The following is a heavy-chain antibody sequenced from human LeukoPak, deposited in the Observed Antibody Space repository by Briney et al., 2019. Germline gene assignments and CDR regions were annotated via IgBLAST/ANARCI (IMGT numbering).Heavy chain of an antibody. CDR2: INPSTGST. CDR3: ARDGVYCSTTTCYAGGLHWFDP. V-gene: IGHV1-46*01. D-gene: IGHD2-2*01. J-gene: IGHJ5*02. CDR1: GYTFTGYY. Sequence: ASVKVSCKASGYTFTGYYIHWVRQAPGQGLEWVGIINPSTGSTTYAQKFQGRVTMTRDTSTSTVYMELRSLRSEDTALYYCARDGVYCSTTTCYAGGLHWFDPWGQGSLVTVSS.